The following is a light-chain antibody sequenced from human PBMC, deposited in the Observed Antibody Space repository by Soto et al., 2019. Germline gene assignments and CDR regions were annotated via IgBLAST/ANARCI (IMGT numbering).Light chain of an antibody. CDR3: SSYAGSNNYV. V-gene: IGLV2-8*01. Sequence: QSALPQPPSASGSPGQSVAISCTGTSSDVGGYNYVSWYQLHPGKAPKLMIYEVNMRPSGVPDRFSGSKSGNTASLTVSGLRAEEEADYYCSSYAGSNNYVFGTGTKLTVL. J-gene: IGLJ1*01. CDR2: EVN. CDR1: SSDVGGYNY.